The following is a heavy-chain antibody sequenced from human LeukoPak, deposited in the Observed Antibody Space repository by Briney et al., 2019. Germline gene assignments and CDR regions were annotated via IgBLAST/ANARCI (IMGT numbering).Heavy chain of an antibody. CDR1: GFSFSDYY. J-gene: IGHJ4*02. CDR2: ISSSGSPI. Sequence: GGSLRLSCAASGFSFSDYYMSWIRQAPGKGLEWVSYISSSGSPIYYADSVKGRFTISRDNAKNSLYLQMNSLRAEDTAVYYCAKARYYDSGGFFSVSYFDYWGQGTLVTVSS. D-gene: IGHD3-22*01. CDR3: AKARYYDSGGFFSVSYFDY. V-gene: IGHV3-11*01.